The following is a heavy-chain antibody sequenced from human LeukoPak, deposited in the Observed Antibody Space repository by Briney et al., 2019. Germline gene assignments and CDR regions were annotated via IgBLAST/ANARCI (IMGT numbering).Heavy chain of an antibody. CDR3: ARDRRTAFDY. CDR2: INPNGGST. V-gene: IGHV1-46*01. J-gene: IGHJ4*02. Sequence: GASVKVSCKASGYTFPNYYIHWVRQAPGQGLEWMGIINPNGGSTSYAQKFQGRVTMTRDTSTSTVYMELSSLRSEDTAVYYCARDRRTAFDYWGQGTLVTVSS. CDR1: GYTFPNYY.